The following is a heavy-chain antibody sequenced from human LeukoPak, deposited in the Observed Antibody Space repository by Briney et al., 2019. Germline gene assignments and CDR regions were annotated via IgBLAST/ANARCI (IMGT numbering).Heavy chain of an antibody. D-gene: IGHD2-2*01. CDR1: GGSISSGGYS. CDR3: ARGEHYCSSTSCYFLDY. Sequence: SETLSLTCAVSGGSISSGGYSWSWIRQPPGKGLEWIGYIYHSGSTYYNPSLKSRVTISVDRSKNQFSLKLSSVTAADAAVYYCARGEHYCSSTSCYFLDYWGQGTLVTVSS. J-gene: IGHJ4*02. V-gene: IGHV4-30-2*01. CDR2: IYHSGST.